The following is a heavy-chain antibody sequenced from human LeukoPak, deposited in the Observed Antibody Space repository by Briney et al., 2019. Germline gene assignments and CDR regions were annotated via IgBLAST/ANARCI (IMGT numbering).Heavy chain of an antibody. V-gene: IGHV1-18*01. D-gene: IGHD1-20*01. Sequence: ASVKVSCKASGDRFSSNGISWVRLAPGQGLEWVGWVSTYNSERKYAPRFQGRVTMTADTSTSTAYMELRSLRADDTAVYYCVRDNWNEFDPWGQGTLVTVSS. CDR1: GDRFSSNG. J-gene: IGHJ5*02. CDR2: VSTYNSER. CDR3: VRDNWNEFDP.